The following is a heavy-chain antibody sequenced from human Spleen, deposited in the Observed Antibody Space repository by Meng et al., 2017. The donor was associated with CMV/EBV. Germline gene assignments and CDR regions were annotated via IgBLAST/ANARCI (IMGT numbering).Heavy chain of an antibody. V-gene: IGHV4-39*07. D-gene: IGHD3-3*01. CDR2: IYYSGST. CDR1: GDSLSSGGFF. Sequence: SETLSLTCTVSGDSLSSGGFFWSWIRQHPGKGLEWIGSIYYSGSTYYNPSLKSRVTISVDTSKNQFSLKLSSVTAADTAVYYCARGTGYDFWSGYYLYYYGMDVWGQGTTVTVSS. J-gene: IGHJ6*02. CDR3: ARGTGYDFWSGYYLYYYGMDV.